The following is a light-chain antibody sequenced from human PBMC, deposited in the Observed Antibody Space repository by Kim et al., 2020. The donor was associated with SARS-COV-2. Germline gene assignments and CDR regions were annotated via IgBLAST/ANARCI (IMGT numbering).Light chain of an antibody. Sequence: ALGQKVRITCQGDSLRSYYASWYQQKPGQAPVLVIYGKNNRPSGIPDRCSGSSSGNTASLTITGAQAEDEADYYCNSRDSSGNHVVFGGGTQLTVL. V-gene: IGLV3-19*01. CDR3: NSRDSSGNHVV. CDR2: GKN. J-gene: IGLJ2*01. CDR1: SLRSYY.